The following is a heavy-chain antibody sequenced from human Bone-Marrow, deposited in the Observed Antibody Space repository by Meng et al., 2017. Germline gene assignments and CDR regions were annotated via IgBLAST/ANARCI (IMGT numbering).Heavy chain of an antibody. CDR1: GYTFTSYD. Sequence: QVQLVQSGSELKKPGASVKVSCKASGYTFTSYDMNWVRQAPGQGLEWMGGIIPIFGTANYAQKFQGRVTITADESTSTAYMELSSLRSEDTAVYYCARDLESGSYYNFQHWGQGTLVTVSS. CDR3: ARDLESGSYYNFQH. V-gene: IGHV1-69*01. CDR2: IIPIFGTA. D-gene: IGHD1-26*01. J-gene: IGHJ1*01.